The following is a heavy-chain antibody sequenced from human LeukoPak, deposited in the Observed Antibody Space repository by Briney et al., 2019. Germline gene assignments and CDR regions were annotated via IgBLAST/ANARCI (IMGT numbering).Heavy chain of an antibody. CDR3: ARGPVTTGYFAY. J-gene: IGHJ4*02. D-gene: IGHD4-17*01. CDR1: GASITTSY. Sequence: PSETLSLTCTVSGASITTSYWSWIRQPPGKGLEWIGYIYYSGGTNYNPSLKSRVTISVDTSKNQFSLKLSSVTAADTAVYFCARGPVTTGYFAYWGQGTLVTVPS. V-gene: IGHV4-59*01. CDR2: IYYSGGT.